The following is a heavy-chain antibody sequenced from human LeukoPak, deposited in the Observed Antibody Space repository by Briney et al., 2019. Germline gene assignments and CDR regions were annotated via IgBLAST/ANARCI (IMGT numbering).Heavy chain of an antibody. D-gene: IGHD3-10*01. J-gene: IGHJ4*02. CDR3: AKVKVRGPPPGLFFDY. Sequence: GGSLRLSCAASGFTFSSYAMSWVRQAPGKGLEWVSAISGSGGSTYYADSVKGRFTISRDNSKNTLYLQMNSLRAEDTAVYYCAKVKVRGPPPGLFFDYWGQGTLVTVSS. V-gene: IGHV3-23*01. CDR2: ISGSGGST. CDR1: GFTFSSYA.